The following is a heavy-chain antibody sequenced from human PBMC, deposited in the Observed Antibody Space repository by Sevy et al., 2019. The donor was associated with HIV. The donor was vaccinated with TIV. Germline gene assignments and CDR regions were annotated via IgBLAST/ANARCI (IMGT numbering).Heavy chain of an antibody. J-gene: IGHJ4*02. CDR1: GGSISSGGYS. V-gene: IGHV4-30-2*01. CDR3: ARVFVERGYFDY. D-gene: IGHD3-10*02. Sequence: SETLSLTSAVSGGSISSGGYSWSWIRQPPGKGLEWIGYIYHSGSTYYNPSLKSRVTISVDRSKNQFSLKLSSVTAADTAVYYCARVFVERGYFDYWGQGTLVTVSS. CDR2: IYHSGST.